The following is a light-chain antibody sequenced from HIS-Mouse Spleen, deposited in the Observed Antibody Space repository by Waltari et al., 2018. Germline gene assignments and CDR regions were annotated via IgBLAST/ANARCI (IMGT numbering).Light chain of an antibody. CDR2: GGS. CDR1: SSDVGSYNL. CDR3: CSYAGSSSWV. V-gene: IGLV2-23*01. Sequence: QSALTQPASVSGSPGQSITISCTGTSSDVGSYNLVSWYQQHPGKAPKLMSYGGSKRPSGVPNRFSGSKSCNTAYLTISGLQAEDEADYYCCSYAGSSSWVFGGGTKLTVL. J-gene: IGLJ3*02.